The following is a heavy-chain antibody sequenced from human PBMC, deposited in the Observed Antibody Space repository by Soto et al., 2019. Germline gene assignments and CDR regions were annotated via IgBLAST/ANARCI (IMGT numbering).Heavy chain of an antibody. CDR2: ISYDGSNK. CDR3: AKAAPPHYDFWSGHGEFDY. J-gene: IGHJ4*02. CDR1: GFTFSSYG. Sequence: HPGGSLRLSCAASGFTFSSYGMHWVRQAPGKGLEWVAVISYDGSNKYYADSVKGRFTISRDNSKNTLYLQMNSLRAEDTAVYYCAKAAPPHYDFWSGHGEFDYWGQGTLVTVSS. V-gene: IGHV3-30*18. D-gene: IGHD3-3*01.